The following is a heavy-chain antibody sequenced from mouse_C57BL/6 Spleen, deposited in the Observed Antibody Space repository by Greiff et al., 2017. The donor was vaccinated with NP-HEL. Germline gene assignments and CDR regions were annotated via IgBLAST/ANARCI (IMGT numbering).Heavy chain of an antibody. Sequence: VQLQQSGPELVKPGASVKISCKASGYSFTGYYMHWVKQSHGNILAWIGYIYPYNGVSSYNQKFKGKATLTVDKSSSTAYMELRSLTSEDSAVYYCAREKIYDGYYGGMDYWGQGTSVTVSS. V-gene: IGHV1-31*01. CDR3: AREKIYDGYYGGMDY. D-gene: IGHD2-3*01. J-gene: IGHJ4*01. CDR1: GYSFTGYY. CDR2: IYPYNGVS.